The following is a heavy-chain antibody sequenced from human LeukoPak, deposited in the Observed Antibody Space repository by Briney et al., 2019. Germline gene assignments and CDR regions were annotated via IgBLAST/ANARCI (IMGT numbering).Heavy chain of an antibody. J-gene: IGHJ4*02. V-gene: IGHV4-34*01. CDR1: GGSFSGYY. CDR2: IYYSGST. D-gene: IGHD3-22*01. CDR3: ARRKGSDCSGYYFDY. Sequence: PSETLSLTCAVYGGSFSGYYWSWIRQPPGKGLEWIGSIYYSGSTYYNPSLKRRVTISVDTSKNQFSLKLSSVTAADTAVYYCARRKGSDCSGYYFDYWGQGTLVTVSS.